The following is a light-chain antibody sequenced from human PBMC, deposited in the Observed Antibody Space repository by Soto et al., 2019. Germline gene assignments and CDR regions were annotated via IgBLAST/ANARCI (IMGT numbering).Light chain of an antibody. CDR2: SVS. CDR1: ETLDNT. V-gene: IGKV3-15*01. Sequence: EMVKTKYPATLSVSPGDRATLSCRASETLDNTLAWYQQRPGQAPTLLIYSVSTRATGVPTRFSGSGSGTDFTLTITSLQSEDFAMYYCQQYNEVPFTFGQGTNLE. J-gene: IGKJ2*01. CDR3: QQYNEVPFT.